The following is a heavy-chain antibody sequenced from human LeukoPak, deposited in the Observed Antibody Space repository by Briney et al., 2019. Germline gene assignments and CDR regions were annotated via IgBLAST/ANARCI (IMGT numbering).Heavy chain of an antibody. D-gene: IGHD3-10*01. CDR1: GFTFSSYA. Sequence: GGSLRLSCAASGFTFSSYAMRWVRQAPGKGLEWVSTISSSGGSTYYADSVKGRFTVSRDNSKNTLYLQMNSLRAEDTAICYCVKGGSPYYFDHWGQGTLVTVSS. CDR3: VKGGSPYYFDH. CDR2: ISSSGGST. J-gene: IGHJ4*02. V-gene: IGHV3-23*01.